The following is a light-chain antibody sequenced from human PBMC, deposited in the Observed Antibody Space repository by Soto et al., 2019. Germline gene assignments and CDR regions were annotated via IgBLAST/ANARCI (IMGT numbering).Light chain of an antibody. CDR2: EAA. CDR3: QQYVTSPWT. J-gene: IGKJ1*01. V-gene: IGKV3-20*01. Sequence: IVLTQSPGTLSLSPWERATLSCRASQSVSSSSLAWYQKKPGQAPRLLIYEAASRASGIPDRFSGSGSGTDFTLTISRLEPEDFAVYYCQQYVTSPWTFGQGTKVDIK. CDR1: QSVSSSS.